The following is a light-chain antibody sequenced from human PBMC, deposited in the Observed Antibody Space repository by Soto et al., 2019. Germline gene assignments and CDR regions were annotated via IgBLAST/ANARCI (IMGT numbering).Light chain of an antibody. CDR1: QSISDW. V-gene: IGKV1-5*03. CDR3: QQYNSYSRT. Sequence: DIQMTQSPSTLSASVGDRVTITCRASQSISDWLAWYQQNPGKAPKLLIYKASSLESGVPSRFSGSGSGTDFTLTISSLQPDDFATYYCQQYNSYSRTFGQGTKVEV. J-gene: IGKJ1*01. CDR2: KAS.